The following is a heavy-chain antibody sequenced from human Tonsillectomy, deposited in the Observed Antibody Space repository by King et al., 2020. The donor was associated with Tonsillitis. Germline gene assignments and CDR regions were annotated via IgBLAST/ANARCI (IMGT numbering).Heavy chain of an antibody. V-gene: IGHV3-30*18. Sequence: HVQLVESGGGVVQPGRSLRLSCAASGFTFSSYGMHWVRQAPGKGLEWVAVISYDGSNKYYADSVKGRFTISRDNSKNTLYLQMNSLRAEDTAVYYCAKAPYYDSSGRLSGDLVVWGQGTLVTVSS. CDR2: ISYDGSNK. CDR1: GFTFSSYG. D-gene: IGHD3-22*01. CDR3: AKAPYYDSSGRLSGDLVV. J-gene: IGHJ4*02.